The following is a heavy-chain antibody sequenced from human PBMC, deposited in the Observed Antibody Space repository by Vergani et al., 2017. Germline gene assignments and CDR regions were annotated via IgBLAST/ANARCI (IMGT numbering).Heavy chain of an antibody. Sequence: QVQLVQSGAEVKKPGSSVKVSCKASGGTFSSYAISGVRQAPGQGLEWMGGIIPIFGTANYAQKFQGRVTITVDEATSTAYMELSSLRSEDTAVYYCETGRERSREYGSGTYWGQGTLVTVSS. J-gene: IGHJ4*02. CDR1: GGTFSSYA. CDR2: IIPIFGTA. D-gene: IGHD3-10*01. V-gene: IGHV1-69*01. CDR3: ETGRERSREYGSGTY.